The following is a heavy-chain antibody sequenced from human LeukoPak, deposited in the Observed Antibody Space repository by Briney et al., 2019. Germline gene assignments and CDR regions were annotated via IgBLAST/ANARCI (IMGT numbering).Heavy chain of an antibody. CDR2: TYYRSKWYS. V-gene: IGHV6-1*01. CDR3: ARERKLSGLPRGFDI. D-gene: IGHD1-1*01. CDR1: GDSVSSNSAS. J-gene: IGHJ3*02. Sequence: SQTFSPTCAISGDSVSSNSASWNWIRHSPLRGLEGLGRTYYRSKWYSDSAVALKSRITINPDTSKNEFFLQLKSVTLEDTAVYVCARERKLSGLPRGFDIWGQGTVVTVSS.